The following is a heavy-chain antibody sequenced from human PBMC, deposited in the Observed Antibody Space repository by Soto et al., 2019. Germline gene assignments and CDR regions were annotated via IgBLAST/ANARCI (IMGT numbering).Heavy chain of an antibody. V-gene: IGHV4-59*01. CDR3: ARGGWKLFDY. CDR2: IYYSGST. Sequence: SETLSLTCTVSGGSIRGYYWSWIRQPPGKGLEWIGYIYYSGSTNYNPSLKSRVTISVDTSKNQFSLKLGSVTAADTAVYYCARGGWKLFDYWGQGTLVTVSS. D-gene: IGHD6-19*01. J-gene: IGHJ4*02. CDR1: GGSIRGYY.